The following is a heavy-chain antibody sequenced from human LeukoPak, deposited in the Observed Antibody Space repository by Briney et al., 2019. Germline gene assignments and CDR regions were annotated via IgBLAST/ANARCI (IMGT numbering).Heavy chain of an antibody. CDR3: AREEPAGSTDY. Sequence: AGGSLRLSCAASGFIFSGHPMHWVRQAPGKGLECVSAISPDGTKTYCTNSVKGRFTISRDNSKNTLYLQMGSLRDEDMAMYYCAREEPAGSTDYWGQGTLVTVSS. D-gene: IGHD1-14*01. J-gene: IGHJ4*02. V-gene: IGHV3-64*01. CDR2: ISPDGTKT. CDR1: GFIFSGHP.